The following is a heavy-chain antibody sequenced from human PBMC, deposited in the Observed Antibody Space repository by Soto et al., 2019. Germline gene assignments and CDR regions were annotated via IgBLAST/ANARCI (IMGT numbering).Heavy chain of an antibody. CDR1: GGSISSSSFH. CDR2: IYYSGST. CDR3: ARRERAAGTDWWFDP. Sequence: QLQLQESGPGLVKSSETLSLTCTVSGGSISSSSFHWGWIRQPPGKGLEWIGSIYYSGSTYYSPSHKSRVSTPXXXSXXQSPLKLSSVTAADTAVYYCARRERAAGTDWWFDPWGQGTPVTVSS. J-gene: IGHJ5*02. D-gene: IGHD6-13*01. V-gene: IGHV4-39*01.